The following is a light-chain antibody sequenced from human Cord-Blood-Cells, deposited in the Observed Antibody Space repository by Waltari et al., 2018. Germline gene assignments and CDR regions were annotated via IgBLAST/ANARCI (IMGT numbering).Light chain of an antibody. J-gene: IGLJ1*01. CDR3: CSYAGSSTYV. V-gene: IGLV2-23*01. Sequence: QSALTQPASVSGSPGQSITISCTGTSSDVGSYNLVSWYQQHPGKAPKLMIYEGSKRPSGVSNRFSGYKSRKTASLTISRHQDEEEADYDCCSYAGSSTYVLGTGTKVTVL. CDR1: SSDVGSYNL. CDR2: EGS.